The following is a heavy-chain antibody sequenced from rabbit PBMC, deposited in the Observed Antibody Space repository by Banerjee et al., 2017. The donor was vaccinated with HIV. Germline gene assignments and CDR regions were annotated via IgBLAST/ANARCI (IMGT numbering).Heavy chain of an antibody. J-gene: IGHJ4*01. CDR1: GFSFSSSYY. CDR2: IYAGATGDT. CDR3: ARDLAGVIGWNFNL. V-gene: IGHV1S40*01. Sequence: QSLEESGGGLVQPGASLTLTCTASGFSFSSSYYMCWVRQAPGKGLEWIACIYAGATGDTYYASWAKGRFTISKTSSTTVTLQMTSLTVADTATYFCARDLAGVIGWNFNLWGPGTLVTVS. D-gene: IGHD4-1*01.